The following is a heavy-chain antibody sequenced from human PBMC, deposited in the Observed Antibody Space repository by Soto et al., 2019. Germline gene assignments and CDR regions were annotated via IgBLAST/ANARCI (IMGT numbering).Heavy chain of an antibody. CDR2: IWYDGTNK. D-gene: IGHD3-9*01. J-gene: IGHJ4*02. V-gene: IGHV3-33*01. CDR1: GFFFSSYG. Sequence: QVQLVESGGGVVQPGRSLRLSCAASGFFFSSYGMHWVRQAPGKGLEWVAIIWYDGTNKYYADSVKGRFTISRDNSKNTLYLQMNSLRAEDMAVYYCARDPGDGQVRRYYFDYWGRGTLVTVSS. CDR3: ARDPGDGQVRRYYFDY.